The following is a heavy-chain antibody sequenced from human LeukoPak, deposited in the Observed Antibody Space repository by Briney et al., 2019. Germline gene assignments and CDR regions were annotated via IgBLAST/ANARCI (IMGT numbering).Heavy chain of an antibody. CDR3: ARDTLFMVRGVINDY. J-gene: IGHJ4*02. V-gene: IGHV1-2*02. CDR2: INPNSGGT. D-gene: IGHD3-10*01. Sequence: ASVKVSCKASGYTFTGYYMHWVRQAPGQGPEWMGWINPNSGGTNYAQKFQGRVTMTRDTSISTAYMELSRLRSDDTAVYYCARDTLFMVRGVINDYWGQGTLVTVSS. CDR1: GYTFTGYY.